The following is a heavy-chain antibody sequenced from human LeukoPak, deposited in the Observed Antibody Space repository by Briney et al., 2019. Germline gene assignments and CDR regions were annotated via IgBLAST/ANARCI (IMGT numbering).Heavy chain of an antibody. J-gene: IGHJ4*02. Sequence: GGSLRLSCAASGFTFSSYEMNWVRQAPGKGLEWVSTISDSGGRTNYADSVKGRFTISRDSSKNTLYLQMNNLRAEDTAVYYCAKGRRAPLVGTTTKSWLDYWGQGTLVTVSS. CDR1: GFTFSSYE. V-gene: IGHV3-23*01. CDR2: ISDSGGRT. D-gene: IGHD1-26*01. CDR3: AKGRRAPLVGTTTKSWLDY.